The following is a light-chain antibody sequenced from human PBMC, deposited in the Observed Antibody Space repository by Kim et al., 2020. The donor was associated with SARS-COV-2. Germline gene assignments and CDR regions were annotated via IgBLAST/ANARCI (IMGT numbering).Light chain of an antibody. Sequence: QSALTQPASVSGSPGQSITISCTGTSSDVGGYNSVSWYQQHPGKAPKLMIYDVSKRPSGVSNRFSGSKSANTASLTISGLQAEDEADYYCSSYTSSSTYVFGTGTKV. CDR3: SSYTSSSTYV. CDR1: SSDVGGYNS. V-gene: IGLV2-14*01. J-gene: IGLJ1*01. CDR2: DVS.